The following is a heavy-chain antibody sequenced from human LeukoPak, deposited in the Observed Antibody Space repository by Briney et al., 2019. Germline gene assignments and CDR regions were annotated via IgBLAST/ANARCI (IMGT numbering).Heavy chain of an antibody. Sequence: ASVKVSCKASGYTFTSYYMHWVRQAPGQGLEWMGIINPSGGSTSYAQKFQGRVTMIRDTSTSTVYMELSSLRSEDTAVYYCARERSIRWAFDIWGQGTLVTVSS. CDR2: INPSGGST. CDR3: ARERSIRWAFDI. J-gene: IGHJ3*02. D-gene: IGHD5-24*01. V-gene: IGHV1-46*01. CDR1: GYTFTSYY.